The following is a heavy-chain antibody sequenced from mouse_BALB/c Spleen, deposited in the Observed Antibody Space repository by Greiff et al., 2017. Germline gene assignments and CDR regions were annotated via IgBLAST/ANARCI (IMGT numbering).Heavy chain of an antibody. J-gene: IGHJ2*01. V-gene: IGHV5-17*02. D-gene: IGHD2-13*01. CDR2: ISSGSSTI. CDR3: AISAGVTTAPFDY. Sequence: EVMLVESGGGLVQPGGSRKLSCAASGFTFSSFGMHWVRQAPEKGLEWVAYISSGSSTIYYADTVKGRFTISRDNPKNTLFLQLTSLRSEDTAMYYCAISAGVTTAPFDYWGQGTTLTVSA. CDR1: GFTFSSFG.